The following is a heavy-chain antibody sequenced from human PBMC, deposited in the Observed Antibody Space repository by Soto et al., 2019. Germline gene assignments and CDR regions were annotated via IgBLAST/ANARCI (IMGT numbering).Heavy chain of an antibody. CDR2: ISGSGGST. CDR1: GFTFKNYA. D-gene: IGHD5-12*01. V-gene: IGHV3-23*01. J-gene: IGHJ4*02. CDR3: AKDLRAYTGYRLFGY. Sequence: PGGSLRLSCVAPGFTFKNYAMNWVRQAPGKGLEWVSAISGSGGSTYYADSVKGRFTLSRDNSKNTLYLQMDSLRAEDTAVYYCAKDLRAYTGYRLFGYWGQGILVTVSS.